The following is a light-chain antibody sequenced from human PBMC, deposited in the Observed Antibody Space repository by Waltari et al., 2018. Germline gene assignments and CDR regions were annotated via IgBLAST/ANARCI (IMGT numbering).Light chain of an antibody. J-gene: IGLJ1*01. CDR2: EVS. CDR3: SSYTTSTAPGV. CDR1: SSDVGAYNF. V-gene: IGLV2-14*01. Sequence: QSALTQPASVSGSPGQSITISCTGTSSDVGAYNFVSWYQQHPGKAPHLLIYEVSERTPGSFSRFSGSKSDNTASLTISGLQAEDEADYYCSSYTTSTAPGVFGAGTKVTVL.